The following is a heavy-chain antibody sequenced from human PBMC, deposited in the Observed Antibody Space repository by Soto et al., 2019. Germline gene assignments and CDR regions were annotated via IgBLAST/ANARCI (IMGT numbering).Heavy chain of an antibody. V-gene: IGHV3-23*01. CDR1: GFTFSSYV. CDR3: AKGSNWGSGYYFDY. D-gene: IGHD7-27*01. J-gene: IGHJ4*02. Sequence: EVQLLESGGGLVQPGGSLRVSCAASGFTFSSYVMGWVRQAPGKGLEWVSSITDSGGSTYYPDSVKGRFTISRDNFKDTLYVQMNSLRVEDTAIYYCAKGSNWGSGYYFDYWGQGTLVTVSS. CDR2: ITDSGGST.